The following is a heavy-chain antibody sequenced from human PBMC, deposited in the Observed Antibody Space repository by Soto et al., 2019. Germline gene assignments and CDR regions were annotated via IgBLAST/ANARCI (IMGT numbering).Heavy chain of an antibody. CDR3: VSANADPTGRWYFDL. Sequence: EVQLVESGGGLVQPGGSLRLSCAASGFTFSDYYMDWVRQAPGKGLEWVACIRNKAKSYTTEYAASVNGRFTVSRDDSKTSLYLQMNSLETDDTAVYYCVSANADPTGRWYFDLCGRGTLVTATS. V-gene: IGHV3-72*01. CDR2: IRNKAKSYTT. J-gene: IGHJ2*01. CDR1: GFTFSDYY. D-gene: IGHD3-9*01.